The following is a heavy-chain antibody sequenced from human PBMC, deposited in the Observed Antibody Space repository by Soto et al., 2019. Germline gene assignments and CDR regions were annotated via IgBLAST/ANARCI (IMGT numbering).Heavy chain of an antibody. V-gene: IGHV1-69*13. D-gene: IGHD5-18*01. CDR3: ARDVDTAMVSGGFWFDP. J-gene: IGHJ5*02. CDR1: GGTFSSYA. Sequence: SVKVSCKASGGTFSSYAISRVRQAPGQGLEWMGGIIPIFGTANYAQKFQGRVTITADESTSTAYMELSSLRSEDTAVYYCARDVDTAMVSGGFWFDPWRQGTLVTVSS. CDR2: IIPIFGTA.